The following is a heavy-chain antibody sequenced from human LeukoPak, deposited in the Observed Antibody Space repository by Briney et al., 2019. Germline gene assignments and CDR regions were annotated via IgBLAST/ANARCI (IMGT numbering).Heavy chain of an antibody. J-gene: IGHJ4*02. CDR1: GFTVSSNY. Sequence: GGSLRLSCAASGFTVSSNYMSWVRQAPGKGLEWVSVIYSGGSTYYADSVKGRFTISRDNSKNTLYLQMNSLRAEDTAVYYCARDKDGYSYGHGYYFGYWGQGTLVTVSS. CDR2: IYSGGST. V-gene: IGHV3-66*01. D-gene: IGHD5-18*01. CDR3: ARDKDGYSYGHGYYFGY.